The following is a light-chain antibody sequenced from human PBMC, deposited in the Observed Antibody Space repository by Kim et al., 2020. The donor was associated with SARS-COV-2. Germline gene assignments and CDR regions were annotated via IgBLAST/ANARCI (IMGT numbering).Light chain of an antibody. Sequence: PGERATLSCRDSQSVSTYLPWFQQKPGQAPRLLIHDASTRATGIPDRFRGSGSGTDFTLTISSLESEDFAVYYCQQSSTWPGTFGQGTKVDI. J-gene: IGKJ1*01. V-gene: IGKV3-11*01. CDR2: DAS. CDR3: QQSSTWPGT. CDR1: QSVSTY.